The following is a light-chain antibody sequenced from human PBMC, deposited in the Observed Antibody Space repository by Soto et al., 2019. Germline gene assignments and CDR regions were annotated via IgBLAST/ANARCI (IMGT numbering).Light chain of an antibody. CDR3: CSYAGSSTLV. CDR2: EVS. CDR1: SSDVGSYNL. Sequence: QPVLTQPASVSGSPGQSITISCTGTSSDVGSYNLVSWYQQHPGKAPKFMIYEVSKRPSGVSNRFSGSKSGNTASLTISGLQAEDEADYYCCSYAGSSTLVFGGGTKLTVL. J-gene: IGLJ3*02. V-gene: IGLV2-23*02.